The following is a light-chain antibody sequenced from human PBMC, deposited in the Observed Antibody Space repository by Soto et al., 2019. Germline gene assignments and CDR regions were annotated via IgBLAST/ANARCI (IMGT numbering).Light chain of an antibody. CDR3: QQRSTWPYT. V-gene: IGKV3-11*01. Sequence: EIVLTQSPATLSLSPGERATLSCRASQSVSRFLAWYQQKPGQAPRLLIYEASITATGIPATFSGSGSGTEFTLTISSLEPEDFAVYYCQQRSTWPYTFGQGTKLEIK. CDR2: EAS. J-gene: IGKJ2*01. CDR1: QSVSRF.